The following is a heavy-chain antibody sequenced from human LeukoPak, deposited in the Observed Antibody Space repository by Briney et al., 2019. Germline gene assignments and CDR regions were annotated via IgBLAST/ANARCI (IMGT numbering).Heavy chain of an antibody. CDR1: GFTFSSYG. CDR3: AKDSKTKNVLLWFGELEGGFDY. J-gene: IGHJ4*02. Sequence: GGSLRLSCAASGFTFSSYGMHWVRQAPGKGLEWVAFIRYDGSNKYYADSVKGRFTISRDNSKNTLYLQMNSLRAEDTAVYYCAKDSKTKNVLLWFGELEGGFDYWAQGTLVTVSS. V-gene: IGHV3-30*02. D-gene: IGHD3-10*01. CDR2: IRYDGSNK.